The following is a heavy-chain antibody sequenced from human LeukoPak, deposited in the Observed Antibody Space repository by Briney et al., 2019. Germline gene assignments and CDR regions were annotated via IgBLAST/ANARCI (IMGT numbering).Heavy chain of an antibody. CDR3: ARDLVMGTVTHGAQDYYYYYGMDV. Sequence: GGSLRLSCAASGFTFTRFNMNWVRQAPGKGLELVSSITASGTYIYYADSVKGRFTISRDNAKNSLYLQMNSLRDEDTAVYYCARDLVMGTVTHGAQDYYYYYGMDVWGQGTTVTVSS. V-gene: IGHV3-21*01. J-gene: IGHJ6*02. D-gene: IGHD4-17*01. CDR1: GFTFTRFN. CDR2: ITASGTYI.